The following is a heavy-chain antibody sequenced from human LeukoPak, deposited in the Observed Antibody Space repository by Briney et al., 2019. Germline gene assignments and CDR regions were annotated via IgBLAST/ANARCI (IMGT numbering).Heavy chain of an antibody. D-gene: IGHD4-11*01. CDR3: ARRPTVTTLGAFDI. J-gene: IGHJ3*02. V-gene: IGHV4-39*01. CDR1: GGSISSSSYY. Sequence: PSETLSLTCTVSGGSISSSSYYWGWLRQPPGKGLEWIGSIYYSGSTYYSPSLKSRVTISVDTSKNQFSLKLSSVTAADTAVYYCARRPTVTTLGAFDIWGQGTMVTVSS. CDR2: IYYSGST.